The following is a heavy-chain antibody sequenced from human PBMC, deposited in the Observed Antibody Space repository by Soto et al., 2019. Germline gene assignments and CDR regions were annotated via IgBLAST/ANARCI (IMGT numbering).Heavy chain of an antibody. CDR1: GFIFSGSA. CDR2: ILSKAGNYAT. J-gene: IGHJ4*02. CDR3: IRGGSPYYYDY. Sequence: EVQLVESGGGLVQPGGSLKLSCAASGFIFSGSAVHWVRQASGKGLEWVGRILSKAGNYATAYPASMKGRFTISRDDSENTAFLQKNSLKTEDTAVYYCIRGGSPYYYDYWGQGTLVAVSS. V-gene: IGHV3-73*01.